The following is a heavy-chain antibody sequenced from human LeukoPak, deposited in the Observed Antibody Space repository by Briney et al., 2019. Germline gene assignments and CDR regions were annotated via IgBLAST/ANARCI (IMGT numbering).Heavy chain of an antibody. CDR2: IYYSGST. V-gene: IGHV4-59*11. D-gene: IGHD3-10*01. CDR1: GGSISSHY. J-gene: IGHJ6*03. Sequence: SETLSLTCTVSGGSISSHYWSWIRQPPGKGLEWIGYIYYSGSTNYNPSLKSRVTISVDTSKNQFSLKLSSVTAADTAVYYCARDGRGFNYYVDVWGKGTTVTVSS. CDR3: ARDGRGFNYYVDV.